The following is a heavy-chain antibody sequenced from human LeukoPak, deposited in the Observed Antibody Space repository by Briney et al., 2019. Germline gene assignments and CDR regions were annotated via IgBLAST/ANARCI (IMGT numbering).Heavy chain of an antibody. CDR3: ARDYYYDSSGYRDW. D-gene: IGHD3-22*01. CDR2: ISSSSSTI. V-gene: IGHV3-48*02. CDR1: GFTFSSYS. J-gene: IGHJ4*02. Sequence: GGSLRLSCAASGFTFSSYSMNWVRQAPGKGLEWVSYISSSSSTIYYADSVKGRFTISRDNAKNSLYLQMNSLRDEDTAVYYCARDYYYDSSGYRDWWGQGTLVTVSS.